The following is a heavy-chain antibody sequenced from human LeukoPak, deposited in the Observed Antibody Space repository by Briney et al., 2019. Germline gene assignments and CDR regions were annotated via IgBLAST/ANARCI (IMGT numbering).Heavy chain of an antibody. CDR2: ISWNSGSI. Sequence: GGSLRLSCAASGFTFDDYAMHWVRHAPGKGLEWVSGISWNSGSIGYADSVKGRFTISRDNAKNSLYLQTNSLRAEGTALYYCAKEPPPPTVTTYIGDYWGQGTLVTVSS. J-gene: IGHJ4*02. V-gene: IGHV3-9*01. CDR1: GFTFDDYA. D-gene: IGHD4-17*01. CDR3: AKEPPPPTVTTYIGDY.